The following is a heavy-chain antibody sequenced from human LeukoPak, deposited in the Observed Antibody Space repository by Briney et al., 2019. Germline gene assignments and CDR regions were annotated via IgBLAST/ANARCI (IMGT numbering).Heavy chain of an antibody. CDR1: GGSISSYY. CDR2: IYYSGST. D-gene: IGHD2-2*02. Sequence: PSETLSLTCTVSGGSISSYYWSRIRQPPGKGLEWIGYIYYSGSTNYNPSLKSRVTISVDTSKDQFSLKLSSVTAADTAVYYCAGFNTPSYYYYGMDVWGQGTTVTVSS. J-gene: IGHJ6*02. CDR3: AGFNTPSYYYYGMDV. V-gene: IGHV4-59*01.